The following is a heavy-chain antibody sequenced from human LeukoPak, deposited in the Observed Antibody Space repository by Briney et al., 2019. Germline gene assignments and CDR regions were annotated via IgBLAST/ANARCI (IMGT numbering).Heavy chain of an antibody. CDR3: ARGYCSGGSCYYFDY. Sequence: GASVKVSCKASGHTFTSYGISWVRQAPGQGLEWMGWISAYNGNTNYAQKLQGRVTMTTDTSTSTAYMELRSLRSDDTAVYYCARGYCSGGSCYYFDYWGQGTLVTVSS. V-gene: IGHV1-18*01. CDR1: GHTFTSYG. CDR2: ISAYNGNT. J-gene: IGHJ4*02. D-gene: IGHD2-15*01.